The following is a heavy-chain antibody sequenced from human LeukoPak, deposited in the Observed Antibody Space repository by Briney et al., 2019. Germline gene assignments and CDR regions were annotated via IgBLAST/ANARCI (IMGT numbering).Heavy chain of an antibody. CDR3: ARDLGIVVVVAATPGVDY. J-gene: IGHJ4*02. D-gene: IGHD2-15*01. CDR2: INPSGGST. V-gene: IGHV1-46*01. CDR1: GYTFTSYY. Sequence: ASVKVSCKASGYTFTSYYMHWVRQAPGQGLEWMGIINPSGGSTSYAQKFQGRVTTTRDTSTSTVYMELSSLRPEDTAVYYCARDLGIVVVVAATPGVDYWGQGTLVTVSS.